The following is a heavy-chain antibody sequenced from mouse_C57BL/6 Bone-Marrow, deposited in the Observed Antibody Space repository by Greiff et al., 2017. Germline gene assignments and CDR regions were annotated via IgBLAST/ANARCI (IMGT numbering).Heavy chain of an antibody. CDR3: ARRGISTIVTTCHYFDY. V-gene: IGHV1-54*01. J-gene: IGHJ2*01. Sequence: QVQLQQSGAELVRPGTSVKVSCKASGYAFTNYLIEWIGVINPGSGGTNYNEKFKGKATLTADKSSSTAYMQLSSLTSEDSAVYFCARRGISTIVTTCHYFDYWGQGTTLTVAS. CDR2: INPGSGGT. CDR1: GYAFTNYL. D-gene: IGHD2-5*01.